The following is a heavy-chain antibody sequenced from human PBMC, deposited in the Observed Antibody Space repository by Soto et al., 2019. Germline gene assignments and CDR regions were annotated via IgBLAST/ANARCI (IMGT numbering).Heavy chain of an antibody. J-gene: IGHJ4*02. Sequence: SVKVSCKASGGTFSSYAISWVRQAPGQGLEWVGGIIPIFGTANYAQKFQGRVTITADESTSTAYMELSSLRSEDTAVYYCASVSANTAMAYFDYWGQGTLVTVSS. CDR1: GGTFSSYA. CDR2: IIPIFGTA. CDR3: ASVSANTAMAYFDY. D-gene: IGHD5-18*01. V-gene: IGHV1-69*13.